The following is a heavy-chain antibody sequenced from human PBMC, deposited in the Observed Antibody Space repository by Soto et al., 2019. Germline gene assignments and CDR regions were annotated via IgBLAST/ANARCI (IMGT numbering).Heavy chain of an antibody. V-gene: IGHV4-39*01. J-gene: IGHJ4*02. Sequence: SETLSLTCTVSGGSISSSSYYWGWIRQPPGKGLEWIGSIYYSGSTYYNPSLKSRVTISVDTSKNQFSLKLSSVTAADTAVYCCARHRQGGADYDFWSGYYQYYFDYWGQGTLVTVSS. D-gene: IGHD3-3*01. CDR1: GGSISSSSYY. CDR3: ARHRQGGADYDFWSGYYQYYFDY. CDR2: IYYSGST.